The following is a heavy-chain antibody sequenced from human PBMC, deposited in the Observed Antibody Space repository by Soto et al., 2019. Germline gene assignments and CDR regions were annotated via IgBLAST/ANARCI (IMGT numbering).Heavy chain of an antibody. D-gene: IGHD5-18*01. J-gene: IGHJ6*02. CDR3: ARDRRSGYSYGSPYYYYGMDV. CDR2: IYHSGST. CDR1: GGSINSGDYY. V-gene: IGHV4-30-2*06. Sequence: PSETLSLTCSVSGGSINSGDYYWSWIRQSPGKGLEWIGYIYHSGSTYYNPSLKSRVTISVDRSKNQFSLKLSSVTAADTAVYYCARDRRSGYSYGSPYYYYGMDVWGQGTTVTVSS.